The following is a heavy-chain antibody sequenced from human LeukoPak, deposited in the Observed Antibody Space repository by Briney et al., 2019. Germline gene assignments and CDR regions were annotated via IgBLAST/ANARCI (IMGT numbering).Heavy chain of an antibody. CDR2: ISGSGGST. J-gene: IGHJ4*02. Sequence: GGSLRLSCAASEFTFSSYAMSWVRQAPGKGLEWVSAISGSGGSTYYADSVKGRFTISRDNSKNTLYLQMNSLRAEDTAVYYCANPLMGSSGYYHWGQGTLVTVSS. CDR3: ANPLMGSSGYYH. V-gene: IGHV3-23*01. D-gene: IGHD3-22*01. CDR1: EFTFSSYA.